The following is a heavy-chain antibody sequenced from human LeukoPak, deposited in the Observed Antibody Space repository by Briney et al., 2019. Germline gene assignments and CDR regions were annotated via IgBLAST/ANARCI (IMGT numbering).Heavy chain of an antibody. Sequence: GGSLRLSCAASGFTFNIYSMNWVRQAPGKGLEWVSSISSTSSHKYYADSVKGRFTISRDNAKNSLYLQMNSLRAEDTAVYYCARDCYSPNAFDYWGQGTLVTVSS. CDR3: ARDCYSPNAFDY. CDR1: GFTFNIYS. D-gene: IGHD3-16*02. J-gene: IGHJ4*02. CDR2: ISSTSSHK. V-gene: IGHV3-21*01.